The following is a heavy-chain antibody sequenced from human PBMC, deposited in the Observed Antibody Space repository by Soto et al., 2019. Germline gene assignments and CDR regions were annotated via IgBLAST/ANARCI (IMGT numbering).Heavy chain of an antibody. V-gene: IGHV4-59*08. J-gene: IGHJ3*02. CDR1: GGSISSYY. Sequence: SETLSLTCTVSGGSISSYYWSWIRQPPGKGLEWIGYIYYSGSTNHNPSLKSRVTISVDTSKNQFSLKLTSVTAADTAVYYCARHYRLSIFDAFDIWGQGTMVTVSS. CDR3: ARHYRLSIFDAFDI. D-gene: IGHD3-9*01. CDR2: IYYSGST.